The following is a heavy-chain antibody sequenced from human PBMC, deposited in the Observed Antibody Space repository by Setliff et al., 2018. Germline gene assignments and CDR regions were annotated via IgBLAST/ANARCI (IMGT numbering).Heavy chain of an antibody. CDR3: ASLSVGGWTDAFDI. Sequence: SETLSLTCTVSGGSISSSSYYWGWIRQPPGKGLEWIGSIYYSGSTYYNPSLKSRVTISVDKSKNQFSLKLSSVTAADTAVYYCASLSVGGWTDAFDIWGQGTMVTVPS. CDR2: IYYSGST. V-gene: IGHV4-39*07. CDR1: GGSISSSSYY. J-gene: IGHJ3*02. D-gene: IGHD6-19*01.